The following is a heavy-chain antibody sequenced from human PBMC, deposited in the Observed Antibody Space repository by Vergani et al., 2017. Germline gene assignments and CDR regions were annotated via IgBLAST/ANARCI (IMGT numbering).Heavy chain of an antibody. J-gene: IGHJ6*04. Sequence: QVQLQESGPGLVKPSETLTLTCDVSDSSIMTNPYWGWFRQSPGKGLVWIGCIHHSGDTHYNSSLKSRVSISIVSSSKFSLSLTFVTAADTAIYYCARRRGAGGFFPSSYFYGMDVWGNGTTVTVSS. D-gene: IGHD3-10*01. CDR3: ARRRGAGGFFPSSYFYGMDV. V-gene: IGHV4-38-2*01. CDR2: IHHSGDT. CDR1: DSSIMTNPY.